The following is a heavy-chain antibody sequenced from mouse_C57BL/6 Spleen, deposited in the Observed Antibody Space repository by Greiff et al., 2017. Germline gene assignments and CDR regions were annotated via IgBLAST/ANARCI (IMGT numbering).Heavy chain of an antibody. CDR1: GYTFTSYW. D-gene: IGHD2-1*01. Sequence: QVQLQQPGAELVRPGTSVKLSCKASGYTFTSYWMHWVKQRPGQGLEWIGVIDPSDSYTNYNQKFKGKDTLTVDTSSSTAYMQLSSLTSEDSAVYYCARSGGNYEGSWFAYWGQGTLVTVSA. CDR3: ARSGGNYEGSWFAY. J-gene: IGHJ3*01. CDR2: IDPSDSYT. V-gene: IGHV1-59*01.